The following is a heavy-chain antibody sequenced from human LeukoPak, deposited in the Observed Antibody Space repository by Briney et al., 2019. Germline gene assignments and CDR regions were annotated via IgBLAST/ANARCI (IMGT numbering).Heavy chain of an antibody. CDR3: ASLVVVTKNWFDP. J-gene: IGHJ5*02. D-gene: IGHD3-22*01. V-gene: IGHV4-34*01. CDR2: INHSGST. CDR1: GGSFSGYY. Sequence: SETLSLTCAVYGGSFSGYYWSWIRQPPGKGLEWIGEINHSGSTNYNPSLKSRVTISVDTSKNQFSLKLSSVTAADTAVYYCASLVVVTKNWFDPWGQGTLVTVSS.